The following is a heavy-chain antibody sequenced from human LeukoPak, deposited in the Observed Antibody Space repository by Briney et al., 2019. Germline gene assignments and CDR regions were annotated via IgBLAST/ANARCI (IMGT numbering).Heavy chain of an antibody. CDR3: AKAVLAPRAFDY. CDR2: ISGSGGST. CDR1: GLTFSSYA. J-gene: IGHJ4*02. V-gene: IGHV3-23*01. Sequence: QAGGSLRLSCAASGLTFSSYAMSWVRQAPGKGLEWVSAISGSGGSTYYADSVKGRFTISRDNSKNTLYLQMNSLRAEDTAVYYCAKAVLAPRAFDYWGQGTLVTVSS.